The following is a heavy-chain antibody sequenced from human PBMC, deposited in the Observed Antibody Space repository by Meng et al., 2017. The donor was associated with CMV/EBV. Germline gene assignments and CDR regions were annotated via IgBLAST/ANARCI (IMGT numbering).Heavy chain of an antibody. V-gene: IGHV3-33*05. CDR2: ISYDGSNK. J-gene: IGHJ2*01. D-gene: IGHD2-15*01. Sequence: PGKGLEWVAVISYDGSNKYYADSVKGRFTISRDNSKNTLYLQMNSLRAEDTALYYCAAARWTATDYWYFDLWGRGTLVTVSS. CDR3: AAARWTATDYWYFDL.